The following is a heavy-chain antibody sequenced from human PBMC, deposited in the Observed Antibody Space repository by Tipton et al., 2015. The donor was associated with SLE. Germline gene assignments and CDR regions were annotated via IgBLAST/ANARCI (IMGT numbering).Heavy chain of an antibody. CDR2: INHSGST. CDR3: ARGPDRAAFD. D-gene: IGHD6-13*01. Sequence: LRFSCAVYGGSFSGYYWSWIRQPPGKGLEWIGEINHSGSTNYNPSLKSRVTISVDTSKNQFSLKLSSVTAADTAVYYCARGPDRAAFDWGQGTLVTVSS. J-gene: IGHJ4*02. V-gene: IGHV4-34*01. CDR1: GGSFSGYY.